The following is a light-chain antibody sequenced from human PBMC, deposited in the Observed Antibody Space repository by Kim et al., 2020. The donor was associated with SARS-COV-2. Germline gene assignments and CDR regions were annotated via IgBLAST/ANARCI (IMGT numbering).Light chain of an antibody. CDR2: VNSDSSH. CDR3: QTWGPGIRV. CDR1: NEHSNAA. J-gene: IGLJ3*02. V-gene: IGLV4-69*01. Sequence: VTHTCTTSNEHSNAASGWHQQQPGKGPRYLMKVNSDSSHRKGDGIPVRFSGSSSGAARSLTISSLQYDDEADYYCQTWGPGIRVFGGGTKVTVL.